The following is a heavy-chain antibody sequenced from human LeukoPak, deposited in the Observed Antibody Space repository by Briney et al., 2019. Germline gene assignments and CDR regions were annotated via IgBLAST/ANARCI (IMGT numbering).Heavy chain of an antibody. V-gene: IGHV3-21*01. J-gene: IGHJ4*02. CDR3: ASSVVVVPAANLVFDY. CDR2: ISSSSSYI. Sequence: GGSLRLSCAASGFTFTHAWMNWVRQAPGKGLEWVSSISSSSSYIYYADSVKGRFAISRDNAKNSLYLQMNSLRAEDTAVYYCASSVVVVPAANLVFDYWGQGTLVTVSS. D-gene: IGHD2-2*01. CDR1: GFTFTHAW.